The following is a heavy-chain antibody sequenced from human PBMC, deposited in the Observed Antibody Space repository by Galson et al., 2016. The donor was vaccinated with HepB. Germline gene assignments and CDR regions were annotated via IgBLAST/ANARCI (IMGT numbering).Heavy chain of an antibody. Sequence: SLRLSCAGSGFTFSNNDMSWVRQPPGRGLEWVSGITSTGDATHYDAFVKGRVTISRDNSKNMVFLYMSDLSAGDTAVYYCGKHGGFDYWGQGPRVTVSS. D-gene: IGHD2-15*01. CDR3: GKHGGFDY. V-gene: IGHV3-23*01. J-gene: IGHJ4*02. CDR1: GFTFSNND. CDR2: ITSTGDAT.